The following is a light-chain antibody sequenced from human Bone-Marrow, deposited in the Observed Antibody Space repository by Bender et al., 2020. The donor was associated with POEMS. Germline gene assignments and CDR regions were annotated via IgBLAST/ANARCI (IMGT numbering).Light chain of an antibody. Sequence: QSVLTQPPSVSGAPGQRLTISCTGTSSNIGAGYDVHWYRQFPGTAPKLLISSNTNRPSGVPDRFSGSRSGTSATLGITGLQTGDEAEYYCGSWDTSLNVGVFGGGTMVTVL. V-gene: IGLV1-40*01. CDR2: SNT. J-gene: IGLJ3*02. CDR1: SSNIGAGYD. CDR3: GSWDTSLNVGV.